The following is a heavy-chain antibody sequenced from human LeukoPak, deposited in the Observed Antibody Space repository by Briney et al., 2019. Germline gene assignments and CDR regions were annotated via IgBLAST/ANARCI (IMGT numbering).Heavy chain of an antibody. V-gene: IGHV6-1*01. D-gene: IGHD3-10*01. Sequence: SQTLSLTCAISGDSVSSNSAAWNWIGQSPSRGLEWLGRTFYRSRWYNDYAVSVKSRITINPDTSKNQFSLQLNSVTSEDTAVYYCVRGRPYYSASGTYARYFDLWGRGTLVTVAS. CDR2: TFYRSRWYN. CDR1: GDSVSSNSAA. J-gene: IGHJ2*01. CDR3: VRGRPYYSASGTYARYFDL.